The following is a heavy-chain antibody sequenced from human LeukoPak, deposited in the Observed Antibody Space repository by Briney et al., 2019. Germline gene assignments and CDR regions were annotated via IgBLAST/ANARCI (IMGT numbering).Heavy chain of an antibody. J-gene: IGHJ4*02. CDR3: ARDRHGYFDY. V-gene: IGHV3-11*01. CDR1: GFTFSDHD. D-gene: IGHD6-13*01. Sequence: GGSLRLSCAASGFTFSDHDMIWLRQAPGKGLEAISYISHNGKTKYYADSVKGRLSISRDNAKSSLYLQMNSLRVEDTAVYYCARDRHGYFDYWGQGTLVTVSS. CDR2: ISHNGKTK.